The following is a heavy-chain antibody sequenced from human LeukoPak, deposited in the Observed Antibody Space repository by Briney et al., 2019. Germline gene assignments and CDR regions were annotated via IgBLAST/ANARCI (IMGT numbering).Heavy chain of an antibody. Sequence: GGFLRLSCAASGFTFSNYAMHWVRQAPGKGLEWLAVISFDGNNEYYADSVKGRFTISRDNSKNTLYLQMNSLRGEDAAVYYCTTANNGWYGANWGQGTLVTVSS. D-gene: IGHD6-19*01. V-gene: IGHV3-30-3*01. J-gene: IGHJ4*02. CDR2: ISFDGNNE. CDR1: GFTFSNYA. CDR3: TTANNGWYGAN.